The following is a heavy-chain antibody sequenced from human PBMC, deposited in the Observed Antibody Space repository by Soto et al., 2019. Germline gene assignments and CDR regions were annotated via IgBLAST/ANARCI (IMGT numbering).Heavy chain of an antibody. CDR2: IWYDGSNK. V-gene: IGHV3-33*01. D-gene: IGHD2-2*01. J-gene: IGHJ3*02. CDR3: ARDLVSYDAFDI. CDR1: GFTFSSYG. Sequence: QVQLVESGGGAVQPGRSLRLSCAASGFTFSSYGMHWVRQAPGKGLEWVAVIWYDGSNKYYADSVKGRFTISRDNSKNTLYLQMNSLRAEDTAVYYCARDLVSYDAFDIWGQGTMVTVSS.